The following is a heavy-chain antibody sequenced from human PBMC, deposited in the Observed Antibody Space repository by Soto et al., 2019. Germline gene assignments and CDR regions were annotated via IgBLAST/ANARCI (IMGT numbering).Heavy chain of an antibody. V-gene: IGHV3-53*02. CDR1: GFTVSTNY. D-gene: IGHD3-22*01. Sequence: EVQLVETGGGLIQPGGSLRLSCAASGFTVSTNYMSWVRQAPGKGLEWVSLIYSGGSTYYADSVKGRFTISSDNSKNTLYLQMNSLRAEDTAVYYCARRSSGYPYYFDYWCQGTLVTVSS. CDR2: IYSGGST. J-gene: IGHJ4*02. CDR3: ARRSSGYPYYFDY.